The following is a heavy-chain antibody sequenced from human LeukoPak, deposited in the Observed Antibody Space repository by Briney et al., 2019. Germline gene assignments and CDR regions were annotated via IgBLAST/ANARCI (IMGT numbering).Heavy chain of an antibody. D-gene: IGHD6-6*01. CDR2: INHSGST. V-gene: IGHV4-34*01. CDR3: ARGRYSSSSVGFRFGY. Sequence: SETLSLTCGVYGGSFSGYYWSWIPQPPGKGREWIGEINHSGSTNYNPSLKSRVTISVATCKNQFSLKLSSVTGANTAVYSLARGRYSSSSVGFRFGYWGQGSLVTVSS. J-gene: IGHJ4*02. CDR1: GGSFSGYY.